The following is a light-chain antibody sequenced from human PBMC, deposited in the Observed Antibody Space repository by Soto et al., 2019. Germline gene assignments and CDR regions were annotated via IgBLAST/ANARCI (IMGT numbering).Light chain of an antibody. CDR3: QAWDRTTVV. CDR2: QDY. CDR1: KLGNKY. J-gene: IGLJ2*01. Sequence: SYELTQPPSVSVSPGQTASISCSGDKLGNKYACWYQQRPGQSPVLVIYQDYKRPSGIPGRFSGSNSGNTATLTISGTQAMYEADYYCQAWDRTTVVFGGGTQLTVL. V-gene: IGLV3-1*01.